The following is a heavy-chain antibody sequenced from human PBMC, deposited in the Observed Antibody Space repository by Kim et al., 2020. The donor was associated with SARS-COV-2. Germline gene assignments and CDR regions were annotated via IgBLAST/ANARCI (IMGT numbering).Heavy chain of an antibody. CDR2: ISGSGGRT. J-gene: IGHJ4*02. CDR3: ARGGGGIPAWAY. Sequence: GGSLRLSCAASGFTFSSYAMSWVRQGPGKGLEWGSRISGSGGRTYYADSVKGRFTISRNNSKNTMYLQMSSLGVDDTAAYYCARGGGGIPAWAYWGQGALVTVSS. D-gene: IGHD3-16*02. V-gene: IGHV3-23*01. CDR1: GFTFSSYA.